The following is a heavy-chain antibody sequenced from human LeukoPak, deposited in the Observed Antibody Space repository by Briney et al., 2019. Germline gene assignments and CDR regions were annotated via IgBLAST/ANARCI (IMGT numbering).Heavy chain of an antibody. Sequence: GSVKVSCKASGYTFTSYDISWVRQATGQGREWMGWMIPNSGITGYTQKFQGRVAMTRNTSIDTAYIELSSLRSEDTAVYYCARTGPRYYDFYSGPRGSHYYMDVWGKGTTVTVAS. CDR3: ARTGPRYYDFYSGPRGSHYYMDV. CDR1: GYTFTSYD. D-gene: IGHD3-3*01. V-gene: IGHV1-8*01. J-gene: IGHJ6*03. CDR2: MIPNSGIT.